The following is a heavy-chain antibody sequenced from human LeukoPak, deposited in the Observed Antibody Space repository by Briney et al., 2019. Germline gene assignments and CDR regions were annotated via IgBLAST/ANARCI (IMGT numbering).Heavy chain of an antibody. CDR3: ARDGPKYSSSSREWFDP. D-gene: IGHD6-6*01. J-gene: IGHJ5*02. Sequence: SQTLSLTCTVSGGSISSGSYYWSWIRQPAGKGLEWIGRIYTSGSTNYNPSLKSRVTISVDTSKNQFSLKLSSVTAADTAVYYCARDGPKYSSSSREWFDPWGQGTLVTVSS. V-gene: IGHV4-61*02. CDR1: GGSISSGSYY. CDR2: IYTSGST.